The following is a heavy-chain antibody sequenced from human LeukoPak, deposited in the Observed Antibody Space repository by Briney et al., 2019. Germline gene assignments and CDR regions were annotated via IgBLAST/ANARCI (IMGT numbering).Heavy chain of an antibody. CDR1: GYTFNSYG. CDR2: IHTYNGHT. D-gene: IGHD3-22*01. Sequence: GASVKVSCTSSGYTFNSYGITWVRQAPGQGLEWMGWIHTYNGHTNYAQKLQGRVTMTTDTSTSTAYMELRSLRSDDTAVYYCARDQYYDSKGWFDPWGQGTLVTVSS. V-gene: IGHV1-18*01. J-gene: IGHJ5*02. CDR3: ARDQYYDSKGWFDP.